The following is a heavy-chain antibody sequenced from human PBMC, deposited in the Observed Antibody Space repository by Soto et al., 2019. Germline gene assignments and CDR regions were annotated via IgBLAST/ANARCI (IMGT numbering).Heavy chain of an antibody. J-gene: IGHJ5*02. D-gene: IGHD6-13*01. CDR1: GFTVSSNY. Sequence: GSLRLSCAASGFTVSSNYMTWVRQAPGKGLEWVSVIYSDGSTYYADSVKGRFTISRHNSKNTLYLQMNSLRAEDTAVYYCARVGYSSNWPLLLNSFDPPGQGTLVTLSS. V-gene: IGHV3-53*04. CDR3: ARVGYSSNWPLLLNSFDP. CDR2: IYSDGST.